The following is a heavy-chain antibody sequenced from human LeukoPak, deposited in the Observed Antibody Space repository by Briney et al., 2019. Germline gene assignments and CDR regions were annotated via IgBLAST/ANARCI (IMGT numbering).Heavy chain of an antibody. CDR2: ISNSGST. Sequence: SETLSLTCTVSGGAITSHYWTWIRQSPVKGLEWIGDISNSGSTSYNPSLESRVTVSIDTSKNQFSLKLSSVTAADTAVYYCGRDALVGYFSYYYMDVWGKGTTVTVSS. V-gene: IGHV4-59*11. J-gene: IGHJ6*03. D-gene: IGHD2-15*01. CDR3: GRDALVGYFSYYYMDV. CDR1: GGAITSHY.